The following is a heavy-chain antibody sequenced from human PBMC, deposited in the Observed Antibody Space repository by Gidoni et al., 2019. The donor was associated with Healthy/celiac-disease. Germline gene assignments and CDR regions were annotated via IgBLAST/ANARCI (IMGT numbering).Heavy chain of an antibody. J-gene: IGHJ3*02. D-gene: IGHD4-17*01. CDR1: GYTFTSYY. CDR2: IQPNGGST. CDR3: ARIRDLGYGDYVSRGAFDI. Sequence: QVQLVQSWAEVKKPGASVKVSCKASGYTFTSYYMQWVRQDPGQWLEWMGIIQPNGGSTSYAQKFQGRVTMTRDTSTSTVYMELSSLRSEDTAVYYCARIRDLGYGDYVSRGAFDIWGQGTMVTVSS. V-gene: IGHV1-46*01.